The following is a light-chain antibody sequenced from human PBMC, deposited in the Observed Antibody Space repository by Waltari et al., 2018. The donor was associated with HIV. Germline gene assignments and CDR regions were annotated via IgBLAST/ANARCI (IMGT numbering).Light chain of an antibody. CDR1: SSNSGNHD. CDR2: ANK. Sequence: QTVLTQPPSVPAAPGQKVSISCSGSSSNSGNHDVAWYQQFPGTAPKLLIYANKKRPSWIPDRFSGSKSGTSATLGFTGLQTGDEADYYCGTWDSSLRAVVFGGGTKLTVL. J-gene: IGLJ2*01. CDR3: GTWDSSLRAVV. V-gene: IGLV1-51*01.